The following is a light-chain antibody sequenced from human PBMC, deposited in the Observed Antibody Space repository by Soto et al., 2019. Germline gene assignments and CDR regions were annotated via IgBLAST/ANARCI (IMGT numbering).Light chain of an antibody. J-gene: IGKJ4*01. V-gene: IGKV3-20*01. CDR1: QNVDSGD. CDR2: GAS. Sequence: EIVLTQSPGTLSLSPGERATLSCRASQNVDSGDLAWYQQKPGQAPRLLIYGASRRATGIPDRFSGGGSGTDFTLTISSLEPEDVAVYYCQHYRSSPLTFGGGTKVDIK. CDR3: QHYRSSPLT.